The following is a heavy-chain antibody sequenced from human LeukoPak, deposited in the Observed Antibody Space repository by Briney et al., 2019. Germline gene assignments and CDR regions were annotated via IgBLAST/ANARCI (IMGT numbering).Heavy chain of an antibody. CDR1: GGSISSGGYY. J-gene: IGHJ4*02. D-gene: IGHD3-22*01. Sequence: SETLPLTCTVSGGSISSGGYYWSWIRQHPGKGLEWIGYIYYSGSTYYNPSLKSRVTISVDTSKNQFSLKLSSVTAADTAVYYCARDYRYYDSSGYLDYWGQGTLVTVSS. V-gene: IGHV4-31*03. CDR3: ARDYRYYDSSGYLDY. CDR2: IYYSGST.